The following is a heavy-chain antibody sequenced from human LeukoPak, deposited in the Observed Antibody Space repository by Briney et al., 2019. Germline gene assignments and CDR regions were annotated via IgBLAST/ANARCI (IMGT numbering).Heavy chain of an antibody. Sequence: GGSLRLSCAASGFTFSDYYMSWIRQAPGKGLEWVSYLSSSGSTIYYADSVKGRFTISRDNAKNSLYLQMNSLRAEDTAVYYCAREMEGDYGSGTFFDLWGQGNMVTVSS. D-gene: IGHD3-10*01. J-gene: IGHJ4*02. V-gene: IGHV3-11*01. CDR3: AREMEGDYGSGTFFDL. CDR1: GFTFSDYY. CDR2: LSSSGSTI.